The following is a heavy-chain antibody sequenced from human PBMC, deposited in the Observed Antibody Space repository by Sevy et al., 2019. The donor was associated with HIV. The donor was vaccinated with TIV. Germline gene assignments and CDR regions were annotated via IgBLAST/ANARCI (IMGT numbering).Heavy chain of an antibody. V-gene: IGHV3-21*01. CDR2: ISSSSDFI. CDR1: GFTFSSYS. J-gene: IGHJ4*02. CDR3: ARAFNSWNYDFDY. D-gene: IGHD1-7*01. Sequence: GSLRLSCAASGFTFSSYSMNWVRQAPGKGLEWVSSISSSSDFIYYADSLKGRFTISRDNAKNSLHLQMNSLRAEDTAVYYCARAFNSWNYDFDYWGQGTLVTVSS.